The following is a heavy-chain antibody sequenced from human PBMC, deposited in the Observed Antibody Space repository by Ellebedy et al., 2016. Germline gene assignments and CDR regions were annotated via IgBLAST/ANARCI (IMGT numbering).Heavy chain of an antibody. CDR3: AKDMVRNLKRIAAAAPGRYYYYGMDV. CDR1: GFTFDDYA. V-gene: IGHV3-43D*03. D-gene: IGHD6-13*01. CDR2: ISWDGGST. Sequence: GGSLRLSXAASGFTFDDYAMHWVRQAPGKGLEWVSLISWDGGSTYYADSVKGRFTISRDNSKNSLYLQMNSLRAEDTALYYCAKDMVRNLKRIAAAAPGRYYYYGMDVWGQGTTVTVSS. J-gene: IGHJ6*02.